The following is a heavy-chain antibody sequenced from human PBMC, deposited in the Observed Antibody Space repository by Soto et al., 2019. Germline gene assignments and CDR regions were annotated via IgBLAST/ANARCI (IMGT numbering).Heavy chain of an antibody. D-gene: IGHD5-18*01. CDR3: ARDPSGYSYGYSDY. CDR1: GVTFATYS. Sequence: GVSLRLSCTAAGVTFATYSRNWVRQATGKGLEWVSSISSSSSYIYYADSVKGRFTLSRDNAKNSLYLQMNSLRAEDTALYYCARDPSGYSYGYSDYWGQGTLVTVSS. CDR2: ISSSSSYI. J-gene: IGHJ4*02. V-gene: IGHV3-21*01.